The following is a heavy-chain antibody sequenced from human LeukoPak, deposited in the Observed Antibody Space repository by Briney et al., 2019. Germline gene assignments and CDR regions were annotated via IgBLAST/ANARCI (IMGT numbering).Heavy chain of an antibody. V-gene: IGHV3-23*01. Sequence: GGSLRLSCAASGFTFSSYAMSWVRQAPGKGLEWVSAISGSGGSTYYADSVKGRFTITRDNSKNTLYLQMNSLRAEDTAVYYCAKDRGHSYGQIDYWGQGTLVTVSS. CDR1: GFTFSSYA. D-gene: IGHD5-18*01. CDR3: AKDRGHSYGQIDY. CDR2: ISGSGGST. J-gene: IGHJ4*02.